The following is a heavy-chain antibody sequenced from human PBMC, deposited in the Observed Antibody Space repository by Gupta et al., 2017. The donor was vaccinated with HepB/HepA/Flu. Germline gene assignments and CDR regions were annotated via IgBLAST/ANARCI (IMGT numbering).Heavy chain of an antibody. V-gene: IGHV3-21*01. CDR1: GFTFSNYG. Sequence: EVQLVESGGGLVKPGGSLSIYCAASGFTFSNYGMSWVRQAPGKGLLWVSSITSSSSYIYYADSVKGRFTISRDNAKNSLYLQMNSLRAEDTAVYYCARGSGSYPEYYFDYWGQGTLVTVSS. CDR3: ARGSGSYPEYYFDY. J-gene: IGHJ4*02. D-gene: IGHD1-26*01. CDR2: ITSSSSYI.